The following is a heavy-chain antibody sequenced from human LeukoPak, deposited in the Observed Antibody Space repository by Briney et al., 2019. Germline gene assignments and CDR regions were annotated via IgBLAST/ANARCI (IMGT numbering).Heavy chain of an antibody. Sequence: SETLSLTCTVSGGSLSSYYWSWIRQPPGKGLEWIGYIYYSGSTNYNPSLKSRVTISVDTSKNQFSLKLSSVTAADTAVYYCARYIAVAGTTDYYFDYWGQGTLVTVSS. CDR1: GGSLSSYY. CDR3: ARYIAVAGTTDYYFDY. D-gene: IGHD6-19*01. V-gene: IGHV4-59*01. CDR2: IYYSGST. J-gene: IGHJ4*02.